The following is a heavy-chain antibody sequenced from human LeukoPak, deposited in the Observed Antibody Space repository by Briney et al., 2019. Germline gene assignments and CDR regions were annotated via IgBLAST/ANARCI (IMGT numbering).Heavy chain of an antibody. D-gene: IGHD5-12*01. V-gene: IGHV4-59*01. CDR2: IYYSGST. CDR1: GGSISSYY. CDR3: ARVTSSSGYDFDYYYYYGMDV. J-gene: IGHJ6*02. Sequence: SETLSLTCTVSGGSISSYYWSWIRQPPGKGLEWIGYIYYSGSTNDNPSLKSRVTISVDTSKNQFSLKLSSVTAADTAVYYCARVTSSSGYDFDYYYYYGMDVWGQGTTVTVSS.